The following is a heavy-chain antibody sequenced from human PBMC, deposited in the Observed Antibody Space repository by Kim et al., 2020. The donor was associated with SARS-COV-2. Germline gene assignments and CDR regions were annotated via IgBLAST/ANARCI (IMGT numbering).Heavy chain of an antibody. CDR3: AKDHDLRIVLMDRGFDY. Sequence: GGSLRLSCAASGFTFSSYAMSWVRQAPGKGLEWVSAISGSGGSTYYADSVKGRFTISRDNSKNTLYLQMNSLRAEDTAVYYCAKDHDLRIVLMDRGFDYWGQGTLVTVSS. V-gene: IGHV3-23*01. J-gene: IGHJ4*02. CDR1: GFTFSSYA. D-gene: IGHD2-8*01. CDR2: ISGSGGST.